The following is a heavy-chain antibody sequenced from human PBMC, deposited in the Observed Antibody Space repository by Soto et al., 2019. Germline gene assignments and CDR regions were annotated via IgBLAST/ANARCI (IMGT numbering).Heavy chain of an antibody. CDR3: ASIYYYGSGSYPG. D-gene: IGHD3-10*01. CDR1: GGSISSGDYY. Sequence: SETLSLTCTVSGGSISSGDYYWSWIRQPPGKGLEWIGYIHYSGSTYHNPSLKSRVTISVDTSKNQFSLKLSSVTAADTAVYYCASIYYYGSGSYPGWGQGTLVTVSS. V-gene: IGHV4-30-4*01. J-gene: IGHJ4*02. CDR2: IHYSGST.